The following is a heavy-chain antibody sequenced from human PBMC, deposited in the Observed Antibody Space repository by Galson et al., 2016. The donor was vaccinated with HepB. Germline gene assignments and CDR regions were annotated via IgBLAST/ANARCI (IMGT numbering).Heavy chain of an antibody. J-gene: IGHJ4*02. Sequence: SETLSLTCAVYGGSFSHYSWNWIRQSPGKGLEWIGEINHSGNTKYNSSLKNRVTISIDTSNNQFSLKVRSVTAADTAIYYCAGGSRPSGHDFWGQGTLVTVSS. V-gene: IGHV4-34*01. D-gene: IGHD3-10*01. CDR2: INHSGNT. CDR3: AGGSRPSGHDF. CDR1: GGSFSHYS.